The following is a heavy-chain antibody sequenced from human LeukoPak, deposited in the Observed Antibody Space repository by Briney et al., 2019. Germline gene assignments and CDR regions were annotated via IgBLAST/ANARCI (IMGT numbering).Heavy chain of an antibody. CDR2: IYYSGST. CDR1: GGSISSYY. D-gene: IGHD4-17*01. V-gene: IGHV4-59*12. CDR3: ARDIVYLTDEDYG. J-gene: IGHJ4*02. Sequence: SETLSLTCTVPGGSISSYYWSWIRQPPGKGLEWIGYIYYSGSTNYNPSLKSRVTISVDTSKNQFSLKLSSVTAADTAVYYCARDIVYLTDEDYGWGQGTLVTVSS.